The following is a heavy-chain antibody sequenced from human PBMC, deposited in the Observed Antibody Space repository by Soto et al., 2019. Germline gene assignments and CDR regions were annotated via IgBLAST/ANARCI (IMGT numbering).Heavy chain of an antibody. CDR3: ASTTHRLFVMDV. V-gene: IGHV4-31*03. J-gene: IGHJ6*04. D-gene: IGHD3-16*01. CDR1: GGSISSGGYY. Sequence: QVQLQESGPGLVKPSQTLSLTCPVSGGSISSGGYYWSWIRQHPGKGLEWIGYIYYSGSTYYNPSLKSRVTIAVDTSKNQFSLKLSSVTAADTAVYYCASTTHRLFVMDVWGKGTTVTVSS. CDR2: IYYSGST.